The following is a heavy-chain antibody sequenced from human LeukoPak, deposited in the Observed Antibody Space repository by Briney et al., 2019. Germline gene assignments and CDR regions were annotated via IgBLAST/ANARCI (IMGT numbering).Heavy chain of an antibody. CDR2: IYYSGST. D-gene: IGHD2-15*01. CDR3: AGQAECSGGSCFFDY. V-gene: IGHV4-39*07. Sequence: PSETLSLTCTVSGGSISSSSYYWGWIRQPPGKGLEWIGSIYYSGSTYYNPSLKSRVTISVDTSENQFSLKLSSVTAADTAVYYCAGQAECSGGSCFFDYWGQGTLVTVSS. CDR1: GGSISSSSYY. J-gene: IGHJ4*02.